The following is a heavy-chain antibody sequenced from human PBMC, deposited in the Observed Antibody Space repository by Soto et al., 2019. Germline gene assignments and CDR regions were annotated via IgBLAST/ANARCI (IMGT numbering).Heavy chain of an antibody. Sequence: VQLLESGGGLVQPGGSLRLSCAASGFTFGTYALTWVRQAPGKGLEWVSSIGTHADTTYYVDSVKGRFSISRDNSKNTVYLHMSSLSAEDTAVYYCARPYVEVAVNDAYDIWGRGTMVTVSS. D-gene: IGHD3-16*01. V-gene: IGHV3-23*01. CDR1: GFTFGTYA. J-gene: IGHJ3*02. CDR2: IGTHADTT. CDR3: ARPYVEVAVNDAYDI.